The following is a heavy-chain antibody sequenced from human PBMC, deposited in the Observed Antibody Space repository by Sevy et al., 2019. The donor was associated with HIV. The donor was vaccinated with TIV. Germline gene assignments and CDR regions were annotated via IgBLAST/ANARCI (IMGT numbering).Heavy chain of an antibody. V-gene: IGHV3-23*01. J-gene: IGHJ6*03. D-gene: IGHD4-17*01. CDR2: ISGSGGST. CDR1: GFTFSSYA. Sequence: GGSLRLSCAASGFTFSSYAMSWVRQAPGKGLEWVSAISGSGGSTYDADSVKGRFTISRDNSKNTVYLQMNSLRAEDTAVYYGANLDDYGDYVRGQSYYYYMDVWGKGTTVTVSS. CDR3: ANLDDYGDYVRGQSYYYYMDV.